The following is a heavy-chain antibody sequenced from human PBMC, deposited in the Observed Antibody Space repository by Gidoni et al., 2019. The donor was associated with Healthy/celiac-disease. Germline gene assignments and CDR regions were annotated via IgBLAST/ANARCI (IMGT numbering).Heavy chain of an antibody. CDR2: INHSGST. J-gene: IGHJ3*02. Sequence: HVQLQQWGAGLLKPSETLSRTCAVYGWSFSRYYWSCIRQPPGKGLEWIGEINHSGSTNYNQSLKSRVTISVDTSKNQFSLKLSSVTAADTAVYYCARGPDYGDYVETGAFDIWGQGTMVTVSS. CDR1: GWSFSRYY. D-gene: IGHD4-17*01. V-gene: IGHV4-34*01. CDR3: ARGPDYGDYVETGAFDI.